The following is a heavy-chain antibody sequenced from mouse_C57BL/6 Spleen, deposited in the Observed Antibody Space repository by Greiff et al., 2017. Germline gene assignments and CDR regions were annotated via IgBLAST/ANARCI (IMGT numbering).Heavy chain of an antibody. J-gene: IGHJ2*01. D-gene: IGHD2-4*01. Sequence: QVQLQQPGAELVRPGSSVKLSCKASGYTFTSYWMDWVKQRPGQGLEWIGNIYPSDSETHYNQKFKDKATLTVDKSSSTAYMQLSSLTSEDSAVYYCARKDYYDYDEGCDYWGQGTTLTVSS. V-gene: IGHV1-61*01. CDR1: GYTFTSYW. CDR2: IYPSDSET. CDR3: ARKDYYDYDEGCDY.